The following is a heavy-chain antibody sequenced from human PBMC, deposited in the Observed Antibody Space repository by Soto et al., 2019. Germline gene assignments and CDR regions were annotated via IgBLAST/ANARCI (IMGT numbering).Heavy chain of an antibody. CDR2: IYPGDSDT. V-gene: IGHV5-51*01. D-gene: IGHD3-10*01. J-gene: IGHJ5*02. CDR3: GRLVSGTWGVYYWFVA. Sequence: EVQLVQSGAEVKKPGESLKISCKGSGYSFTSYWIGWVRQMPGKGLEWMGIIYPGDSDTRYSPSFQGQVTISADKSISPAYLQWSSVEAADAAMYYCGRLVSGTWGVYYWFVAWGQGTLVTVSS. CDR1: GYSFTSYW.